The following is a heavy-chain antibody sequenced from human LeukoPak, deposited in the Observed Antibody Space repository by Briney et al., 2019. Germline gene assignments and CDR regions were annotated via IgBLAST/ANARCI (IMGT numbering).Heavy chain of an antibody. CDR3: ARTRYYCSSTSCYRPHNWFDP. CDR2: INHSGST. D-gene: IGHD2-2*01. CDR1: GGSFSGYY. J-gene: IGHJ5*02. Sequence: SQTLSLTCTVYGGSFSGYYWSWIRQPPGKGLEWIGEINHSGSTNYNPSLKSRVTISVDTSKNQFSLKLSSVTAADTAVYYCARTRYYCSSTSCYRPHNWFDPWGQGTLVTVSS. V-gene: IGHV4-34*01.